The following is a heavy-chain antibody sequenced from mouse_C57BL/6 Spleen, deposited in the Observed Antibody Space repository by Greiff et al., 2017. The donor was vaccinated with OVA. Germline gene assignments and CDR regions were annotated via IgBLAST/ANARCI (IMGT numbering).Heavy chain of an antibody. J-gene: IGHJ3*01. D-gene: IGHD1-1*01. CDR3: VSPSSSWFAY. CDR2: IRSKSNNYAT. Sequence: EVQRVESGGGLVQPKGSLKLSCAASGFSFNTYAMNWVRQAPGKGLEWVARIRSKSNNYATYYADSVKDRFTISRDDSESMLYLQMNNLKTEDTAMYYRVSPSSSWFAYWGQGTLVTVSA. V-gene: IGHV10-1*01. CDR1: GFSFNTYA.